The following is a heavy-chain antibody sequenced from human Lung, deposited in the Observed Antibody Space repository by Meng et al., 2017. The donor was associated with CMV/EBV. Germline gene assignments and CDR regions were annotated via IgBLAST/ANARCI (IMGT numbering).Heavy chain of an antibody. J-gene: IGHJ6*02. D-gene: IGHD2-15*01. V-gene: IGHV4-34*01. CDR2: ISHSGST. Sequence: LXCAVYGGSFSGFYWSWMRQPPGKGRQWIGAISHSGSTNYKQSLKSRVTIAVDTSKNQFSLKLNSLTAADAAVYYCAKGMGGPPRSKLLGSRRTRDFYYGLDVWXQGTXVTVSS. CDR1: GGSFSGFY. CDR3: AKGMGGPPRSKLLGSRRTRDFYYGLDV.